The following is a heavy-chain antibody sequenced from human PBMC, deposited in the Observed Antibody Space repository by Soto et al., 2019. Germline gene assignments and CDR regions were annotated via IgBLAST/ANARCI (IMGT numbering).Heavy chain of an antibody. J-gene: IGHJ4*02. CDR2: ISPNGDAT. Sequence: GSLRLSCAASGFTFSTYAMSWVRQAPGKGLEWVSAISPNGDATYYADSVKGRFTISRDNSRNTLYLQMNSLKADDTAVYYCATRFKYGSGTSPWDYWGPGTLVTVSS. V-gene: IGHV3-23*01. CDR1: GFTFSTYA. D-gene: IGHD3-10*01. CDR3: ATRFKYGSGTSPWDY.